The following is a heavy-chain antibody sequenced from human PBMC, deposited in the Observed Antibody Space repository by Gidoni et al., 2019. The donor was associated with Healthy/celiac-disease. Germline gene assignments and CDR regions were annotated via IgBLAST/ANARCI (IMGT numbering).Heavy chain of an antibody. Sequence: QVQLQASGPGLVKPSQTLSLTCTVSVRPISRGGYYWRWIRQHPGKGLEWIGYIYYSGSTYYNPSLKSRVTISVDTSKNQCSLKLSSVTAADTAVYYCARDTGLLLWFGEPPDGKGAFDIWGQGTMVTVSS. D-gene: IGHD3-10*01. CDR2: IYYSGST. CDR1: VRPISRGGYY. CDR3: ARDTGLLLWFGEPPDGKGAFDI. J-gene: IGHJ3*02. V-gene: IGHV4-31*03.